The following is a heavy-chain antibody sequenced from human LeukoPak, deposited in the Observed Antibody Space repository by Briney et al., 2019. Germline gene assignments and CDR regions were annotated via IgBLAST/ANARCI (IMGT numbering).Heavy chain of an antibody. V-gene: IGHV1-2*02. CDR2: INPNNGGT. CDR1: GYTFSDYY. CDR3: ARDRVRILDY. D-gene: IGHD2-15*01. J-gene: IGHJ4*02. Sequence: ASVTVSSKASGYTFSDYYLHWVRQAPGQGLEWMAWINPNNGGTNYAQNFQGRVTVTRDTSISTTYMELNNLRSDDTAVYYCARDRVRILDYWGQGTLVTVSS.